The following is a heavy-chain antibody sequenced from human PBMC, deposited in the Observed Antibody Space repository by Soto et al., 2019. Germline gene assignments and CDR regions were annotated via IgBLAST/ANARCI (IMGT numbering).Heavy chain of an antibody. J-gene: IGHJ4*02. V-gene: IGHV3-48*01. CDR1: GFSFSSCN. CDR2: ITSSSDVI. CDR3: ARGLDSSWFFL. Sequence: GSLRLSCAASGFSFSSCNMNWVRQAPGRGLEWVSFITSSSDVIRYADSVRGRFTISRDNVKNTLYLQMSSLGVEDTAVYYCARGLDSSWFFLWGQGTLVTVSS. D-gene: IGHD6-13*01.